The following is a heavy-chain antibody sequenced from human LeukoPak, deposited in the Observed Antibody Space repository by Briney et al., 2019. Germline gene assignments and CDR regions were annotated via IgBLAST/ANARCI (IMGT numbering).Heavy chain of an antibody. Sequence: SETLSLTCTVPNSSISSDYYWGWIRQPPGKGLEWIGFIYHSGSTYYNPSLKSRVTISVDTSKNQFSLKLSSVTAADTAVYYCARVSDWNYFPGFDYWGQGTLVTVSS. CDR1: NSSISSDYY. CDR2: IYHSGST. V-gene: IGHV4-38-2*02. CDR3: ARVSDWNYFPGFDY. J-gene: IGHJ4*02. D-gene: IGHD1-7*01.